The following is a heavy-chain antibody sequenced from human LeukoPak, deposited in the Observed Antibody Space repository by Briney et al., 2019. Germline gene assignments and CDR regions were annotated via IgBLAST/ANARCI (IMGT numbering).Heavy chain of an antibody. CDR1: GYSFADYY. J-gene: IGHJ5*02. D-gene: IGHD2-21*01. CDR2: INPYTGGT. CDR3: ARADRLHGGPYLIGP. Sequence: GASVKVSCRASGYSFADYYMHWVRQAPGQGLEWMGWINPYTGGTLSAQKFQDRVTMTRDTSITTVYMEVSWLTSDDTAIYYCARADRLHGGPYLIGPWGQGTLVTVSS. V-gene: IGHV1-2*02.